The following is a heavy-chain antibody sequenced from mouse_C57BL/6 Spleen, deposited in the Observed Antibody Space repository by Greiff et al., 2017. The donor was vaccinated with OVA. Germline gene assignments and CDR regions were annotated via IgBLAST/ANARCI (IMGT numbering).Heavy chain of an antibody. D-gene: IGHD1-1*01. J-gene: IGHJ2*01. Sequence: EVKLMESGGGLVQPGGSMKLSCAASGFTFSDAWMDWVRQSPEKGLEWVAEIRNKANNHATYYAESVKGRFTISRDDSKSSVYLQMNSLRAEDTGIYYCTRNLRGYFDYWGQGTTLTVSS. CDR1: GFTFSDAW. CDR3: TRNLRGYFDY. CDR2: IRNKANNHAT. V-gene: IGHV6-6*01.